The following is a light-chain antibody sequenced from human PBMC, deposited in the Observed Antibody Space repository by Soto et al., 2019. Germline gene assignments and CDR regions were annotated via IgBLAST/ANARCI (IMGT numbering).Light chain of an antibody. V-gene: IGKV2-28*01. Sequence: DLVLTQSPLSLSVTPGEPASISCRSSQSLLQSNGYNYLDWYLQRPGQSPQLLIYLASHRASGVPDRFSGSGSGTDVTLKISSLEAEDFGVYYCMQPLQTPRTFGQGTRVEIK. J-gene: IGKJ1*01. CDR2: LAS. CDR3: MQPLQTPRT. CDR1: QSLLQSNGYNY.